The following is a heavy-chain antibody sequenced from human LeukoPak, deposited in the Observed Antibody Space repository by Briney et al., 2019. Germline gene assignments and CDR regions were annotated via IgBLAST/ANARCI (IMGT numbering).Heavy chain of an antibody. CDR2: INHSGST. CDR1: GGSFSGYY. D-gene: IGHD6-19*01. J-gene: IGHJ4*02. CDR3: ARVQWLVPGY. Sequence: SETLSLTCAVYGGSFSGYYRSWIRQPPGKGLEWIGEINHSGSTNYNPSLKSRVTISVDTSKNQFSLKLSSVTAADTAVYYCARVQWLVPGYWGQGTLVTVSS. V-gene: IGHV4-34*01.